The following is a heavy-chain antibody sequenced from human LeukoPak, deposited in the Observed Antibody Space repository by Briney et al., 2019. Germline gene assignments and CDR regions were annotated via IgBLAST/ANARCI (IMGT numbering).Heavy chain of an antibody. CDR3: AKDFTVGATRGGDY. Sequence: PSETLSLTCAVSGGSISSSNWWSWVRQAPGKGLEWVSAISGSGGSTYYADSVKGRFTISRDNSKNTLFLQMNSLRAEDTAVYYCAKDFTVGATRGGDYWGQGTLVTVSS. V-gene: IGHV3-23*01. J-gene: IGHJ4*02. D-gene: IGHD1-26*01. CDR2: ISGSGGST. CDR1: GGSISSSN.